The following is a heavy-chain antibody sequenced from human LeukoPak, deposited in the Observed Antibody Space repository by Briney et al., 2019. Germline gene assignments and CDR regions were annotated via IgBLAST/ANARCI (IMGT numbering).Heavy chain of an antibody. D-gene: IGHD3-22*01. CDR3: ARVGDRVFIFSWLDP. Sequence: AWVKVSSKASGGSIRSYDIIWVRRAPGQGVVWRGGFIPIFGTAKYSQKFLGRGTITADESTSTAYMEQSSLRTEDAAVYYCARVGDRVFIFSWLDPWGQGTLVTVSS. V-gene: IGHV1-69*01. CDR2: FIPIFGTA. CDR1: GGSIRSYD. J-gene: IGHJ5*02.